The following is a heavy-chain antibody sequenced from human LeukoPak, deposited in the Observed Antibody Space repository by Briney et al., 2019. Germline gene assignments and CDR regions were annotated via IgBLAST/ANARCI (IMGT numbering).Heavy chain of an antibody. CDR3: ARDRYPYSGSYICAFDI. D-gene: IGHD1-26*01. J-gene: IGHJ3*02. CDR2: ISAYNGNT. Sequence: GASVKVSCKASGYTFTSYGISWVRQAPGQGLEWMGWISAYNGNTNYAQKLRGRVTMTTDTSTSTAYMELRSLRSDDTAVYYCARDRYPYSGSYICAFDIWGQGTMVTVSS. V-gene: IGHV1-18*01. CDR1: GYTFTSYG.